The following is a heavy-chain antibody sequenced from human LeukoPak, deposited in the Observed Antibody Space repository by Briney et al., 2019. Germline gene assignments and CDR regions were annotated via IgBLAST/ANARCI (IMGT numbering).Heavy chain of an antibody. CDR2: IYYSGST. CDR1: GGSISSYY. CDR3: ARGIDGSGSYYYYYYYMDV. V-gene: IGHV4-59*01. D-gene: IGHD3-10*01. J-gene: IGHJ6*03. Sequence: SETLSLTCTVSGGSISSYYWSWIRQPPGRGLEWIGYIYYSGSTNYNPSLKSRVTISVDTSKNQFSLKLSSVTAADTAVYYCARGIDGSGSYYYYYYYMDVWGKGTTVTVSS.